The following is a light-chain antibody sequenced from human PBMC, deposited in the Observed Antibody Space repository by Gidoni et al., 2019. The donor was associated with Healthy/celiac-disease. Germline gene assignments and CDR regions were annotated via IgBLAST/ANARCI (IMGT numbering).Light chain of an antibody. CDR3: QSADSSGTYV. J-gene: IGLJ1*01. CDR1: AFPKHY. CDR2: KDS. V-gene: IGLV3-25*03. Sequence: SYELTQPPSVSASPVQTARTTCSGDAFPKHYAYWYQQKPGQAPVLVIYKDSERPSGIPERFSGSSSGTTVSLTISGVQAEDEADYYCQSADSSGTYVFGTGTKVTVL.